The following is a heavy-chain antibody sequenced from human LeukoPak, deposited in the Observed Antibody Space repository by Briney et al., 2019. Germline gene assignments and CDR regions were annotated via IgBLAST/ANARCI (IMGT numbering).Heavy chain of an antibody. J-gene: IGHJ2*01. CDR1: GFTFDDYA. CDR3: AKDINPHPVEMATVAFDL. V-gene: IGHV3-9*01. Sequence: PGGSLRLSCAASGFTFDDYAMHWVRQAPGKGLEWVSGISWNSGSIGYADSVKGRFTISRDNAKNSLYLQMNSLRAEDTALYYCAKDINPHPVEMATVAFDLWGRGTLVTVSS. D-gene: IGHD5-24*01. CDR2: ISWNSGSI.